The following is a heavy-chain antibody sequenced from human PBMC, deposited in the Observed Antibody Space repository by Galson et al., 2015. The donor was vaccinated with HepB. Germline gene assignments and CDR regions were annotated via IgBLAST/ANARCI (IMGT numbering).Heavy chain of an antibody. J-gene: IGHJ4*02. CDR1: GFTFGDYA. V-gene: IGHV3-49*03. D-gene: IGHD6-19*01. CDR3: TRGRLSVAGTWGTFDY. Sequence: SLRLSCAASGFTFGDYAMSWFRQAPGKGLEWVGFIRSKAYGGTTEHAASVKGRFTISRDDSKSIAYLQMNSLKTEDTAVYYCTRGRLSVAGTWGTFDYWGQGTLVTVSS. CDR2: IRSKAYGGTT.